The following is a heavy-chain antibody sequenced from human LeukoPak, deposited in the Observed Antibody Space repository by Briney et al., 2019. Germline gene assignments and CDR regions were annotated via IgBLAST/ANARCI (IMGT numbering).Heavy chain of an antibody. D-gene: IGHD3-22*01. V-gene: IGHV4-34*01. CDR1: GGSFSGYY. Sequence: ETSETLSLTCAVYGGSFSGYYWSWIRRPPGKGLEWIGEINHSGSTNYNPSLKSRVTISVDTSKNQFSLKLSSVTAADTAVYYCAARVVVINDFDYWGQGTLVTVSS. CDR2: INHSGST. CDR3: AARVVVINDFDY. J-gene: IGHJ4*02.